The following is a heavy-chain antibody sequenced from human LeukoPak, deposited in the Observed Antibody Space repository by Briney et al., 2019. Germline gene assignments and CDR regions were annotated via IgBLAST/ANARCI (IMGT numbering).Heavy chain of an antibody. D-gene: IGHD1-26*01. Sequence: PGRSLRLSCAASGFTFSSYGMHWVRQAPGKGLEWVAVIWYDGSNKYYADSVKGRFTISRDNSKNTLYLQMNSLRAEDTAVYYCARDGGQQWELLSFDYWGQGTLVTVSS. CDR2: IWYDGSNK. CDR3: ARDGGQQWELLSFDY. J-gene: IGHJ4*02. CDR1: GFTFSSYG. V-gene: IGHV3-33*08.